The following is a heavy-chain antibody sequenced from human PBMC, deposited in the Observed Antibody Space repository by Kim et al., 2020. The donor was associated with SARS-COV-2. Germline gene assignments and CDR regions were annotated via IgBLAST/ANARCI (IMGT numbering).Heavy chain of an antibody. V-gene: IGHV4-31*02. J-gene: IGHJ4*02. CDR2: T. CDR3: ARALRVITIDY. D-gene: IGHD3-22*01. Sequence: TYYNPSLKSRVTISVDTSKNQFSLKLSSVTAADTAVYYCARALRVITIDYWGQGTLVTVSS.